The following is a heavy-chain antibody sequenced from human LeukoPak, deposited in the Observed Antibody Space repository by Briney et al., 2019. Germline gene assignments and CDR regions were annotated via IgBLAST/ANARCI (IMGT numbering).Heavy chain of an antibody. CDR1: GGSFSGYY. CDR2: INHSGST. Sequence: SETLSLTCAVYGGSFSGYYWSWIRQPPGKGLEWFGEINHSGSTNYNPSLKSRVTISVDTSKNQFSLKLSSVTAADTAVYYCARGQYYYDSSGYYYWFDPWGQGTLVIVSS. D-gene: IGHD3-22*01. CDR3: ARGQYYYDSSGYYYWFDP. J-gene: IGHJ5*02. V-gene: IGHV4-34*01.